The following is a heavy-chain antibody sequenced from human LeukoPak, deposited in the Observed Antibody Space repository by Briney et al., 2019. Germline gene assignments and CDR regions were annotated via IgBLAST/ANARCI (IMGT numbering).Heavy chain of an antibody. V-gene: IGHV1-18*01. J-gene: IGHJ5*02. CDR2: ISVYNGNT. D-gene: IGHD3-3*01. CDR3: ARDYYDFWSGYYPHNWFDP. CDR1: GYTFTSYG. Sequence: ASVKVSCKASGYTFTSYGISWVRQAPGQGLEWMGWISVYNGNTNYAQKLQGRVTMTTDTSTSTAYMELRSLRSDDTAVYYCARDYYDFWSGYYPHNWFDPWGQGTLVTVSS.